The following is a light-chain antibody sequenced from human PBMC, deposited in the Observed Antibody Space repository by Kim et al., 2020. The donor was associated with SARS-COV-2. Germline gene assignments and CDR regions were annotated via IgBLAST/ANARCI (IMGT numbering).Light chain of an antibody. J-gene: IGKJ4*01. CDR1: QSVSSY. V-gene: IGKV3-11*01. CDR3: QQRTNWPLT. CDR2: DAS. Sequence: LSPGERATLSCRASQSVSSYLAWYQQKPGQAPRLLIYDASNRATAIPAKFSGSGSGTDFTLTISSLEPEDFAVYYCQQRTNWPLTFGGGTKVDIK.